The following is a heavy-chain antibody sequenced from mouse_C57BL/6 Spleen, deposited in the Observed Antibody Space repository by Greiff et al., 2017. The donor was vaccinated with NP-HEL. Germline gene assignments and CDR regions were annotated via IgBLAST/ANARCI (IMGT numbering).Heavy chain of an antibody. CDR2: INPDNGGT. D-gene: IGHD1-1*01. Sequence: EVQLQQSGPELVKPGASVKISCKASGYTFTDYYMNWVKQSHGKGLEWIGDINPDNGGTNYNQKFKGKATLTVDKSSSTAYMELRSLTSEDSAVYYCARYLYYGGSGYGAYWGQGTMVTVSA. CDR1: GYTFTDYY. J-gene: IGHJ3*01. CDR3: ARYLYYGGSGYGAY. V-gene: IGHV1-26*01.